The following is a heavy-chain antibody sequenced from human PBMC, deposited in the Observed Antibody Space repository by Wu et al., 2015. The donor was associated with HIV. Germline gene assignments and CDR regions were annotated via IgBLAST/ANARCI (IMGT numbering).Heavy chain of an antibody. J-gene: IGHJ5*02. CDR1: GYTFTSYG. V-gene: IGHV1-69*01. CDR2: IIPVFGTT. D-gene: IGHD1-1*01. CDR3: AGGILVRGSERWFDP. Sequence: QVQLLQSGAEVRKPGASVKVSCKASGYTFTSYGINWVRQAPGQGLEWMGGIIPVFGTTSYAQKFRGRVTITTDASTNTAYMELTGLRSADTAVYYCAGGILVRGSERWFDPWGQGTLVTVSS.